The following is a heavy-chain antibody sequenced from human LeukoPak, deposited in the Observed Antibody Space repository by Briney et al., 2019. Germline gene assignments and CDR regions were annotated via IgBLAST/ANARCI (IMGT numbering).Heavy chain of an antibody. CDR1: GFTFSSYA. V-gene: IGHV3-30-3*01. J-gene: IGHJ4*02. Sequence: PGGSLRLSCAASGFTFSSYAMHWVRQAPGKGLKWVAVISYDGSNKYYADSVKGRFTISRDNSKNTLYLQMNSLRAEDTAVYYCARDLTMIVVVNVFDYWGQGTLVTVSS. CDR3: ARDLTMIVVVNVFDY. D-gene: IGHD3-22*01. CDR2: ISYDGSNK.